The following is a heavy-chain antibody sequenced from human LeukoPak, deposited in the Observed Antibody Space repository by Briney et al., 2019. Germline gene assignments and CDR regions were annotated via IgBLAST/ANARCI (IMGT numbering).Heavy chain of an antibody. D-gene: IGHD2-2*02. V-gene: IGHV4-39*01. J-gene: IGHJ5*02. Sequence: PSETLSLTCAVSGASISSSNYYWGWIRQPPGKGLEWIGTFYYSGSTSYSPSLKSRVTISVDTSKNHFSLRLSSVTASDTAVYYCVRHSKRSTYCSYTTCYSANHFDPWGQGTLVTVSS. CDR2: FYYSGST. CDR3: VRHSKRSTYCSYTTCYSANHFDP. CDR1: GASISSSNYY.